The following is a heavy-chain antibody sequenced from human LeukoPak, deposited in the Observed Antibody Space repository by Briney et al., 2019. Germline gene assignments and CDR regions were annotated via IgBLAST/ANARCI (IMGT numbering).Heavy chain of an antibody. Sequence: PGRSLRLSCAASGFSFDDHAMHWVRQAPGKGLEWVSGISWNSGSIDYADSVKGRFTISRDNAKNSLYLQMNSLRAEDTAVYYCARARPTFPEYYYGMDVWGQGTTVTVSS. D-gene: IGHD3-16*01. CDR2: ISWNSGSI. J-gene: IGHJ6*02. CDR3: ARARPTFPEYYYGMDV. V-gene: IGHV3-9*01. CDR1: GFSFDDHA.